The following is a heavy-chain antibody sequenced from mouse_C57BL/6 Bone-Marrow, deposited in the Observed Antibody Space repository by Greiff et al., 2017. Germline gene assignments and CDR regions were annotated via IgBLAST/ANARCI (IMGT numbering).Heavy chain of an antibody. D-gene: IGHD1-1*01. Sequence: QVQLQQPGTELVKPGASVKLSCKASGYTFTSYWMPWVKQRPGQGLEWIGNINPGNGGTNYTEKVKGKATLTVDKSSSTAYMQLSSLTSEDSAVYYCARCYYYGSRTRYFDVWGTGTTVTVSS. CDR3: ARCYYYGSRTRYFDV. V-gene: IGHV1-53*01. CDR2: INPGNGGT. CDR1: GYTFTSYW. J-gene: IGHJ1*03.